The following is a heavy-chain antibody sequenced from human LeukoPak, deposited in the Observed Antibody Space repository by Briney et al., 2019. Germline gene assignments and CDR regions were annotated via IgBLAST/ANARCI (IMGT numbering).Heavy chain of an antibody. Sequence: GGSLRLSCATSGFTFDDYAMHWVRQAPGRGLEWVSSISSSSSYIYYADSVKGRFTISRDNAKNSLYLQMNSLRAEDTAVYYCARDSYGDFYYGMDVWGQGTTVTVSS. J-gene: IGHJ6*02. CDR3: ARDSYGDFYYGMDV. CDR1: GFTFDDYA. CDR2: ISSSSSYI. D-gene: IGHD4-17*01. V-gene: IGHV3-21*01.